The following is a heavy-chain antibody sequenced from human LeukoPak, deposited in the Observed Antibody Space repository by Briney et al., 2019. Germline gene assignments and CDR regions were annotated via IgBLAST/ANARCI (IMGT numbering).Heavy chain of an antibody. J-gene: IGHJ4*02. CDR3: ARGPLGAAFDS. Sequence: ASVKVSCKASGYTFTNYGIHWVRQAPGQGLEWMGWISAYDGNTKYAQNLQGRVTMTTDTSTSTAYMELRSLRSDDTAVYYCARGPLGAAFDSWGQGTLVTVSS. CDR2: ISAYDGNT. CDR1: GYTFTNYG. D-gene: IGHD3-16*01. V-gene: IGHV1-18*01.